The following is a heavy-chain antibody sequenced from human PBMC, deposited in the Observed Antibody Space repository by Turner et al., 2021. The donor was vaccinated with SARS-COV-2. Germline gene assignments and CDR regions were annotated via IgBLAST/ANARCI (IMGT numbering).Heavy chain of an antibody. CDR3: ATSTVAGTELNYYGMDV. CDR2: IYYSGST. V-gene: IGHV4-39*01. CDR1: GGSISSSSYY. Sequence: QLQLQESGPGLVKPSETLPLTCTVSGGSISSSSYYWGWIRQPPGKGLEWIGSIYYSGSTYYNPSLKSRVTISVDTSKNQFSLKLSSVTAADTAVYYCATSTVAGTELNYYGMDVWGQGTTVTVSS. J-gene: IGHJ6*02. D-gene: IGHD6-13*01.